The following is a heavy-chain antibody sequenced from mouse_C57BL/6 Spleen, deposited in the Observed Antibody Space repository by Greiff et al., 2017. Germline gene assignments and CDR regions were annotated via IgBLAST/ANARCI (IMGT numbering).Heavy chain of an antibody. CDR1: GYTFTSYW. J-gene: IGHJ3*01. CDR3: ARGDSAGYAGSY. D-gene: IGHD3-2*02. V-gene: IGHV1-55*01. CDR2: IYPGSGST. Sequence: QVQLQQPGAELVKPGASVKMSCKASGYTFTSYWITWVKQRPGQGLEWIGDIYPGSGSTNYTEKFKSKATLTVDTSSSTAYMPLSSLTSEDSAVYYCARGDSAGYAGSYCGQGTLVTVSA.